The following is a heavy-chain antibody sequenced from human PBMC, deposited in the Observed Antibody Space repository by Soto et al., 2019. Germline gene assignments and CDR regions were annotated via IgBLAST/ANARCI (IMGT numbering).Heavy chain of an antibody. CDR3: AREPHDGMDV. V-gene: IGHV4-30-4*01. J-gene: IGHJ6*02. Sequence: HVQLHQSGPRLVKPSQTLSLECSVIGGSVNTGDNYWSWVRQSPGRGLEWIGYIYHTGNTFYNPALENRVTMPVDASKNQFSLTLTSVTAADTAVYFCAREPHDGMDVWGQGTNVTVSS. CDR2: IYHTGNT. CDR1: GGSVNTGDNY.